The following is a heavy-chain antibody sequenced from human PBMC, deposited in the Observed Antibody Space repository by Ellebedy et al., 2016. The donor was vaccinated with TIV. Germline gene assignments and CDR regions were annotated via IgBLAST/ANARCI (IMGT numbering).Heavy chain of an antibody. CDR1: GYTFTSYG. CDR2: MNPNSGNT. J-gene: IGHJ6*02. CDR3: ARGREAVAGIYAIDV. Sequence: AASVKVSCKASGYTFTSYGINWVRQATGQGLEWVGWMNPNSGNTGSAQKFQGRVAVTRNTSISTAYMELSSLRSDDTAVYYCARGREAVAGIYAIDVWGQGTTVTVSS. D-gene: IGHD6-19*01. V-gene: IGHV1-8*02.